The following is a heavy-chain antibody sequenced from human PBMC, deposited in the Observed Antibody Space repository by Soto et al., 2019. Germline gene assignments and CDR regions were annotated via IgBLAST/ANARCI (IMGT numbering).Heavy chain of an antibody. J-gene: IGHJ6*02. Sequence: GESLKISCKGSGYSFTSYWIGWVRQMPGKGLEWMGIIYPGDSDTRYSPSFQGQVTISADKSISTAYLQWSSLKASDTAMYYCARVELELPYYHYGMDVWGQGTTVTVSS. CDR2: IYPGDSDT. CDR3: ARVELELPYYHYGMDV. CDR1: GYSFTSYW. D-gene: IGHD1-7*01. V-gene: IGHV5-51*01.